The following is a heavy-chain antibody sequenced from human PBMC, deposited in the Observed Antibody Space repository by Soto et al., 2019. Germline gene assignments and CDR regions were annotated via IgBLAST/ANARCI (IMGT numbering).Heavy chain of an antibody. CDR2: MNPNSGNT. Sequence: GASVKVSCKASGYTFTSYDINWVRQATGQGLEWMGWMNPNSGNTGYAQKFQGRVTMTRNTSISTAYMELSSLRSEDTAVYYCARVMLGSSSSVVPLYYYYMDVWGKGTTVTVSS. CDR1: GYTFTSYD. J-gene: IGHJ6*03. V-gene: IGHV1-8*01. CDR3: ARVMLGSSSSVVPLYYYYMDV. D-gene: IGHD6-6*01.